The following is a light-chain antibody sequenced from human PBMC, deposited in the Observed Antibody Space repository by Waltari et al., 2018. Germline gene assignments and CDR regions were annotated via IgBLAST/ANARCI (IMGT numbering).Light chain of an antibody. V-gene: IGKV1-8*01. CDR1: QGISSY. Sequence: AIRITQSPSSLSASTGDRVTITCRASQGISSYLAWYQQKPGKAPKLLIYAASTLQSGVPSRFSGSGSGTDFTHTISCLQSEDFATYYCQQYYSYHPTFGPGTKVDIK. CDR2: AAS. J-gene: IGKJ3*01. CDR3: QQYYSYHPT.